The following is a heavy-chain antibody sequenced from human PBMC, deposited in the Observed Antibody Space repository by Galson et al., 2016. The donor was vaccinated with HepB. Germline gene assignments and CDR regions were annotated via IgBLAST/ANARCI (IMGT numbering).Heavy chain of an antibody. CDR1: GGSFGGYY. CDR3: ARVDFSWRGPHWFDP. D-gene: IGHD6-13*01. CDR2: VYSTGNT. J-gene: IGHJ5*02. Sequence: ETLSLTCTLSGGSFGGYYWSWLRQPPGKGLEWIGYVYSTGNTNYNPSLKSRLTISVETSKNQFSLRLSSVTVADTAVYYCARVDFSWRGPHWFDPWGRGALVTVSS. V-gene: IGHV4-59*01.